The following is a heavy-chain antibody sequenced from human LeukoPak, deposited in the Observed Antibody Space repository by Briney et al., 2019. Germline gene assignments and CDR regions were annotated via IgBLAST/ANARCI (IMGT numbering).Heavy chain of an antibody. J-gene: IGHJ4*02. CDR1: GGSLSGYY. Sequence: SETLSLTCAVYGGSLSGYYWSWIRQPPGKGLEWIGEINHSGSTNYNPSLKSRVTISVDASKNQLSLKLSSMTAADTAVYYCARQWLVSPLFDYWGQGTLVTVSS. CDR3: ARQWLVSPLFDY. V-gene: IGHV4-34*01. D-gene: IGHD6-19*01. CDR2: INHSGST.